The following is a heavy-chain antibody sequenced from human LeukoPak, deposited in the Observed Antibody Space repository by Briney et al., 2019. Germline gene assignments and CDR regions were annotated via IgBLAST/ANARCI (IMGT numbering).Heavy chain of an antibody. Sequence: SVKVSCKASGGTFSSYAISWVRQAPGQGLEWMGRIIPILGIANYAQKFQGRVTITADKSTSTAYMELSSLRSEDTAVYYCASYSRFRPFDYWGQGTLVTVSS. V-gene: IGHV1-69*04. CDR3: ASYSRFRPFDY. J-gene: IGHJ4*02. D-gene: IGHD3-3*01. CDR2: IIPILGIA. CDR1: GGTFSSYA.